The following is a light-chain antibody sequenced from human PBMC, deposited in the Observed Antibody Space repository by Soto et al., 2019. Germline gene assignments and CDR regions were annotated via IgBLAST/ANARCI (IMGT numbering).Light chain of an antibody. CDR2: DAY. CDR3: QQRGKWPRT. J-gene: IGKJ2*01. V-gene: IGKV3-11*01. CDR1: QSVDRY. Sequence: EVVLTQSPDTLSLSPEQTATLSCRVSQSVDRYVAWYQQKVGQAPRLLIYDAYTRATGVGARFPGSGSATYFSLTSTSLEPEDFGVYYCQQRGKWPRTFGPGTKVE.